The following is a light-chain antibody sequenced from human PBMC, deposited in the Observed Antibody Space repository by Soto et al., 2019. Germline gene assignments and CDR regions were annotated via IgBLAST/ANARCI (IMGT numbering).Light chain of an antibody. CDR2: KAS. V-gene: IGKV1-5*03. CDR3: QQYNSYPIT. Sequence: DIQMTQSPSTLSASGGDRVTITCRASQSISSWLAWYQQKPGKAPKLLIYKASSLESGVPSRFSGSGSGTEFTLTIISLQPDDFATYYCQQYNSYPITFGQGTRLEIK. CDR1: QSISSW. J-gene: IGKJ5*01.